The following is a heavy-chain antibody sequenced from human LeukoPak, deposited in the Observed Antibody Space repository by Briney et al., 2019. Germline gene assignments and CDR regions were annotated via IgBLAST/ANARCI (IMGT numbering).Heavy chain of an antibody. CDR3: ARQAWRYQYNADGNGFDP. V-gene: IGHV3-21*01. CDR2: ISSSSSYI. Sequence: GGSLRLSCAASGFTFSSYSMNWVRQAPGKGLEWVSSISSSSSYIYYADSVKGRFTISRDNAKNSLYLQMNSLRAEDTAVYYCARQAWRYQYNADGNGFDPWGQGTLVTVSS. CDR1: GFTFSSYS. J-gene: IGHJ5*02. D-gene: IGHD2-2*01.